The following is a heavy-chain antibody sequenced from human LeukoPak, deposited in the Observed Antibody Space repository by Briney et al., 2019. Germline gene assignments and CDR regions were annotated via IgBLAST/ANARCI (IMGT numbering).Heavy chain of an antibody. V-gene: IGHV3-53*01. Sequence: PGGSLRLSCAASGFSVSSNYMSWVRQAPGKGLEWVSGIHSGGSAYYADSVKGRFTISRDNSKNTLYLQMNSLRVGDTAVYYCARDRGLSVWGQGTLVTVSS. D-gene: IGHD3-16*02. CDR1: GFSVSSNY. CDR2: IHSGGSA. J-gene: IGHJ4*02. CDR3: ARDRGLSV.